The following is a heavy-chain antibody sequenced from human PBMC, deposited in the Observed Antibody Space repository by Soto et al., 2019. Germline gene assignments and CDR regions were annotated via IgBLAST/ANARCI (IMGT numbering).Heavy chain of an antibody. CDR3: ASDCSGGSCYPGMDV. V-gene: IGHV3-21*01. CDR2: ISSSGYI. CDR1: GFNFNSYT. D-gene: IGHD2-15*01. J-gene: IGHJ6*02. Sequence: GGSLRLSCAASGFNFNSYTINWVRQAPGKRLEWLSSISSSGYIFSTDSVRGRFTISRDNAKNSVYLQINSLRAEDTAVYFSASDCSGGSCYPGMDVWGQGTTVTVSS.